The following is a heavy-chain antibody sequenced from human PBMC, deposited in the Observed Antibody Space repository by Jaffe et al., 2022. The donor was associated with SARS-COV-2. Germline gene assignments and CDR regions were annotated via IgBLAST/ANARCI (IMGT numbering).Heavy chain of an antibody. CDR2: ISAYNGNT. V-gene: IGHV1-18*01. D-gene: IGHD3-10*01. CDR3: ARDLEGFYYYGSGSPMGMDV. CDR1: GYTFTSYG. J-gene: IGHJ6*02. Sequence: QVQLVQSGAEVKKPGASVKVSCKASGYTFTSYGISWVRQAPGQGLEWMGWISAYNGNTNYAQKLQGRVTMTTDTSTSTAYMELRSLRSDDTAVYYCARDLEGFYYYGSGSPMGMDVWGQGTTVTVSS.